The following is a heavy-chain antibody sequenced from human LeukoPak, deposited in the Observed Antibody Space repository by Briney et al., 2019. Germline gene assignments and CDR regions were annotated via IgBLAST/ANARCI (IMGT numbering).Heavy chain of an antibody. CDR1: GFTFGDYA. D-gene: IGHD3-3*01. Sequence: PGGSLRLSCTASGFTFGDYAMSWFRQAPGKGLEWVSYIGISSTTKFYADSVKGRFTISRDNAKNSLYLEMDSLRAEDTAVYYCARQESDGSGFPYYFDYWGQGTLVTVSS. CDR3: ARQESDGSGFPYYFDY. J-gene: IGHJ4*02. CDR2: IGISSTTK. V-gene: IGHV3-48*04.